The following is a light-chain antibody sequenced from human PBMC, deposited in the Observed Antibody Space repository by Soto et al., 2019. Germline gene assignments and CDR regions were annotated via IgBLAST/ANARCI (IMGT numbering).Light chain of an antibody. J-gene: IGLJ2*01. V-gene: IGLV4-69*01. Sequence: QSVLPQSPSASASLGASVKLTCTLSSGHSSYAIAWHQQQPEKGPRYLMKLNSDGSHSKGDGIPDRFSGSSSGAERYLTISSLQSEDEADYYCQTLGTGIVVFGGGTKLTVL. CDR2: LNSDGSH. CDR1: SGHSSYA. CDR3: QTLGTGIVV.